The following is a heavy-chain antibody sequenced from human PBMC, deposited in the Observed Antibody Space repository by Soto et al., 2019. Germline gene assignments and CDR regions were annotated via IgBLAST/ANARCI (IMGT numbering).Heavy chain of an antibody. D-gene: IGHD3-3*01. CDR3: AREYEGRGTEDY. CDR1: GYTFTSYY. J-gene: IGHJ4*02. CDR2: INPSGGST. Sequence: QVQLVQSGAEVKKPGASVKVSCKASGYTFTSYYMHWVRQAPGQGLEWMGIINPSGGSTSYAQKFQGRVTLTRDTSTSTVYTELSSLRSEDTAVYYCAREYEGRGTEDYWGQGTLVTVSS. V-gene: IGHV1-46*01.